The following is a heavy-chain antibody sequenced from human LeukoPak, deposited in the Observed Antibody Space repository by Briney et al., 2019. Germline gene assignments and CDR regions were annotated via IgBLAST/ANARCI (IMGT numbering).Heavy chain of an antibody. CDR2: VGRSTTTI. CDR3: ATWLRALDY. J-gene: IGHJ4*02. Sequence: GGSLRLSCAASGFTFSRYDMNWVRQAPGKGLEWVSYVGRSTTTIYYADSVRGRFTISRDNAKNSLYLQMNSLRDEDTAVYYCATWLRALDYWGQGTLVTVSS. CDR1: GFTFSRYD. V-gene: IGHV3-48*02. D-gene: IGHD5-12*01.